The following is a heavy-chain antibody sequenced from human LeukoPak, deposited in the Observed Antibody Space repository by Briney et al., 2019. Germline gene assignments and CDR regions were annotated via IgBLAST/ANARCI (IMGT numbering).Heavy chain of an antibody. D-gene: IGHD6-6*01. J-gene: IGHJ6*03. CDR3: ARRPDDYYYYYLDV. Sequence: SETLSLTCTVSGGSINNYYWSWIRQPPGKGLESIGYIYYGGTTNYNPSLKSRVTISVDTSKNQISLKLTSVTAADTAVYYCARRPDDYYYYYLDVWGKGTTVTVSS. V-gene: IGHV4-59*01. CDR1: GGSINNYY. CDR2: IYYGGTT.